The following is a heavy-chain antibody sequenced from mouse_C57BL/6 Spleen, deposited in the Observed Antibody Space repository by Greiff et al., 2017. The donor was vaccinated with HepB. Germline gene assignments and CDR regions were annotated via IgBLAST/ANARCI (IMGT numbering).Heavy chain of an antibody. J-gene: IGHJ2*01. CDR3: ARLANSYFDY. CDR2: ISNGGGST. D-gene: IGHD1-1*01. CDR1: GFTFSDYY. V-gene: IGHV5-12*01. Sequence: EVMLVESGGGLVQPGGSLKLSCAASGFTFSDYYMYWVRQTPEKRLEWVAYISNGGGSTYYPDTVKGRFTISRDNAKNTLYLQMSRLQSEDTSMYYCARLANSYFDYWGQGTTLTVSS.